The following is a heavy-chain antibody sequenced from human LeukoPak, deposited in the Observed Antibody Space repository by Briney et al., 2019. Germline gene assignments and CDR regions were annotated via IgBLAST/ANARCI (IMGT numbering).Heavy chain of an antibody. CDR3: ARLTRNLYSSGWYATDDY. Sequence: SSETLSLTCTVSGGSVSSYYCNWIRQAAGKGLEWIGRIFTSGSTNYNPSLKSRVTISVDTSKNQFSLKLSSVTAADTAVYYCARLTRNLYSSGWYATDDYWGQGTLVTVSS. J-gene: IGHJ4*02. V-gene: IGHV4-4*07. D-gene: IGHD6-19*01. CDR1: GGSVSSYY. CDR2: IFTSGST.